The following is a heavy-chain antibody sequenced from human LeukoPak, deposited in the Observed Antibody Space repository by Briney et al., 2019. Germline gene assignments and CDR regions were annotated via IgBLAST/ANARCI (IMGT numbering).Heavy chain of an antibody. CDR1: GGSISSYY. J-gene: IGHJ4*02. Sequence: SETLSLTCTVSGGSISSYYWSWIRQPPAKGLEWIGYIYTSGSTNYNPSLKSRVTISVDTSKNQFSLKLSSVTAADTAVYYCARESTSSGLGYWGQGTLVTVSS. D-gene: IGHD2/OR15-2a*01. CDR2: IYTSGST. V-gene: IGHV4-4*09. CDR3: ARESTSSGLGY.